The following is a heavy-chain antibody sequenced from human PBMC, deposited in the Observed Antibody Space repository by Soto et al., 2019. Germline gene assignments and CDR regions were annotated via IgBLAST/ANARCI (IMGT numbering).Heavy chain of an antibody. V-gene: IGHV1-46*01. CDR2: INPSGGST. D-gene: IGHD3-16*02. CDR1: GYTFTSYY. Sequence: ASVKVSCKASGYTFTSYYMHWVRQAPGQGLEWMGIINPSGGSTSYAQKFQGRVTMTRDTSTSTVYMELSSLRSEDTAVYYCAMGYDYVWGSYRPFDYWGQGTLVTVSS. J-gene: IGHJ4*02. CDR3: AMGYDYVWGSYRPFDY.